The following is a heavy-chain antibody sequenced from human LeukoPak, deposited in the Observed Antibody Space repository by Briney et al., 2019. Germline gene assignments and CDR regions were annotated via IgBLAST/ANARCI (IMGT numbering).Heavy chain of an antibody. J-gene: IGHJ6*04. CDR3: ARDYYGSGSDYYYGMDV. D-gene: IGHD3-10*01. CDR2: IIPIFGTA. V-gene: IGHV1-69*06. CDR1: GGTFSSYA. Sequence: GASVKVSCKASGGTFSSYAISWVRQAPGQGLKWMGGIIPIFGTANYAQKFQGRVTITADKSTSTAYMELSSLRSEDTAVYYCARDYYGSGSDYYYGMDVWGKGTTVTVSS.